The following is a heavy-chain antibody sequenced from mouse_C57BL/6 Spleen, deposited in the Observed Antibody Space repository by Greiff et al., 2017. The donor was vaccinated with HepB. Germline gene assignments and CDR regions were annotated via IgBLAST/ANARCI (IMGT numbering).Heavy chain of an antibody. Sequence: QVHVKQSGAELVKPGASVKMSCKASGYTFTSYWITWVKQRPGQGLEWIGDIYPGSGSTNYNEKFKSKATLTVDTSSSTAYMQLSSLTSEDSAVYYCARCYDGYPYYWGQGTTLTVSS. V-gene: IGHV1-55*01. J-gene: IGHJ2*01. D-gene: IGHD2-3*01. CDR3: ARCYDGYPYY. CDR1: GYTFTSYW. CDR2: IYPGSGST.